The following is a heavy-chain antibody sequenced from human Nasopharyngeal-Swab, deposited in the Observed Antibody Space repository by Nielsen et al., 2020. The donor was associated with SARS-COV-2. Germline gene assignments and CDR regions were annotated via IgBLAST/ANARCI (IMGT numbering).Heavy chain of an antibody. CDR1: GYTFTSYA. CDR3: AREAAAGIVYGMDV. J-gene: IGHJ6*02. Sequence: ASVKVSCKASGYTFTSYAMNWVRQAPGQGLEWMGWIHTTTGNPTYAQGFTGRFVFSLDTSVSTAYLQISSLKAEDTAVYYCAREAAAGIVYGMDVWGQGTTVTVSS. CDR2: IHTTTGNP. V-gene: IGHV7-4-1*02. D-gene: IGHD6-13*01.